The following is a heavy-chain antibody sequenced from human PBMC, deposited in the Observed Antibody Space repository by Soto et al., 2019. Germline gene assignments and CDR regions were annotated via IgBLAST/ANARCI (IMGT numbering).Heavy chain of an antibody. V-gene: IGHV3-23*01. Sequence: GGSLRLSCAASGFTFSSYAMSWVRQAPGKGLEWVSGISGSGDSTYYADSVKGRFTISRDNSKNTLYLQMNSLRAEDTAVYYCAKDREVASSSWYDYWGQGTLVTVSS. J-gene: IGHJ4*02. CDR3: AKDREVASSSWYDY. D-gene: IGHD6-13*01. CDR2: ISGSGDST. CDR1: GFTFSSYA.